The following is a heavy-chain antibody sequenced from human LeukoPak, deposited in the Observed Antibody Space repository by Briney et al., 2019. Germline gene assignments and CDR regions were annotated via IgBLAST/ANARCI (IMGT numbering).Heavy chain of an antibody. V-gene: IGHV1-2*06. J-gene: IGHJ4*02. CDR3: AIILSYYYDSSGYLVDY. D-gene: IGHD3-22*01. CDR2: INPNSGGT. CDR1: GYTFTGYY. Sequence: ASVKVSCKASGYTFTGYYMHWVRQAPGQGLEWMGRINPNSGGTNYAQKFQGRATMTRDTSISTAYMELSRLRSDDTAVYYCAIILSYYYDSSGYLVDYWGQGTLVTVSS.